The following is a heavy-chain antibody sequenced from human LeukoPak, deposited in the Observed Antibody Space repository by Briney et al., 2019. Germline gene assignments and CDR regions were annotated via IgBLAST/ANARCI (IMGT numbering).Heavy chain of an antibody. J-gene: IGHJ4*02. CDR1: GFTFSSYG. D-gene: IGHD3-22*01. V-gene: IGHV3-30*02. CDR2: IRHDGSYQ. Sequence: PGGSLRLSCAAFGFTFSSYGMHWFRQTPGKGLEWVAFIRHDGSYQQYADSVKGRFTVSRDNSKDMVYLQMNSLRTEDTAVYYCAKNRDSSDYPRDFDYWGQGTLVTVSS. CDR3: AKNRDSSDYPRDFDY.